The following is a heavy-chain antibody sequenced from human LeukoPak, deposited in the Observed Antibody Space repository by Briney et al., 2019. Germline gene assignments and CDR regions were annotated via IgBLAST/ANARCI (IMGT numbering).Heavy chain of an antibody. Sequence: SETLSLTCAVSGGSISSGGYSWSWIRQPPGKGLEWIGYIYHSGSTYYNPSLKSRVTISVDRSKNQFSLKLSSVTAADTAVYYCARRAMVRGVIVIDYWGQGTLVTVSS. D-gene: IGHD3-10*01. CDR3: ARRAMVRGVIVIDY. V-gene: IGHV4-30-2*01. J-gene: IGHJ4*02. CDR1: GGSISSGGYS. CDR2: IYHSGST.